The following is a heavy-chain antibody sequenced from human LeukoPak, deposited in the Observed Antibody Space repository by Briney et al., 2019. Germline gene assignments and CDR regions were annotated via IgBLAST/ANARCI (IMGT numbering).Heavy chain of an antibody. V-gene: IGHV3-23*01. CDR2: ISGSGGST. D-gene: IGHD2-2*01. CDR3: AGYCGSTSCYEGWFDP. CDR1: GVTLSSYA. Sequence: GGSLRLSCAASGVTLSSYAMSWVRQAPGKGLEWVSAISGSGGSTYYADSVKGRFTISRDNSKNTLYLQMNSLRVEDTAVYYCAGYCGSTSCYEGWFDPWGQGTLVTVSS. J-gene: IGHJ5*02.